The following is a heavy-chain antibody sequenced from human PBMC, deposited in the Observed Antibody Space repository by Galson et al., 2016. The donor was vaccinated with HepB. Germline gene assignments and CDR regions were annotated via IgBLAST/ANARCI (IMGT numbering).Heavy chain of an antibody. V-gene: IGHV3-30*12. D-gene: IGHD3-3*02. CDR3: AKDGAFSDTWYTRVMHAFEI. J-gene: IGHJ3*02. CDR1: GFTFSRYG. CDR2: ISYDGGDK. Sequence: SLRLSCAASGFTFSRYGMHWVRQAPGKGLEWVAVISYDGGDKHYADSVKGRFTVSRDNSRNTLYVQMNSLRAEDTAVYYCAKDGAFSDTWYTRVMHAFEIWGQGTMVTVSS.